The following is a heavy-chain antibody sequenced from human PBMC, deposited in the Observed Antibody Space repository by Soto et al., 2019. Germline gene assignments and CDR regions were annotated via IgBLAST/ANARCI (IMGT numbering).Heavy chain of an antibody. CDR3: AGLGYCSSTSCYFDC. V-gene: IGHV4-4*02. CDR2: IYHSGST. Sequence: SETLSLTCAVSGGSISSSNWWSWVRQPPGKGLEWIGEIYHSGSTNYNPSLKSRVTISVDKSKNQFSLKLSSVTAADTAVYYCAGLGYCSSTSCYFDCWGQGTLVTVSS. J-gene: IGHJ4*02. D-gene: IGHD2-2*01. CDR1: GGSISSSNW.